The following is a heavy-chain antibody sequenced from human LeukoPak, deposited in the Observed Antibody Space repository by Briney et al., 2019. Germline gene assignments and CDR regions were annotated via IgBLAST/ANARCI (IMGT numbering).Heavy chain of an antibody. CDR3: ARGSGYSYGIDY. V-gene: IGHV4-30-4*01. Sequence: PSQTLSLTCTVSGGSISSGDYYWSWIRQRPGKGLEWIGYIYYSGSTYYNPFLKSRVTISVDTSKNQFSLKLSSVTAADTAVYYCARGSGYSYGIDYWGQGTLVTVSS. CDR1: GGSISSGDYY. CDR2: IYYSGST. D-gene: IGHD5-18*01. J-gene: IGHJ4*02.